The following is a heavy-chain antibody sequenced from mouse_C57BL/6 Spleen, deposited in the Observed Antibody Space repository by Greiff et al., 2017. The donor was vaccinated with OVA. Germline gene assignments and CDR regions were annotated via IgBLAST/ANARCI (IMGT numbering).Heavy chain of an antibody. D-gene: IGHD3-2*02. CDR3: ATPPLSSGYPFAY. V-gene: IGHV2-2*01. CDR2: IWSGGST. CDR1: GFSLTSYG. J-gene: IGHJ3*01. Sequence: QVQLKESGPGLVQPSQSLSITCTASGFSLTSYGVHWVRQSPGKGLEWLGVIWSGGSTDYNAAFISRLSISKDNSKTEDFLIMNSLQADDTAIYYCATPPLSSGYPFAYWGQGTLVTVSA.